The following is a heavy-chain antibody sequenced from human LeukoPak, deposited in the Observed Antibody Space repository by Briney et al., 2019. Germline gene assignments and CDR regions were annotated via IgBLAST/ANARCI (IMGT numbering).Heavy chain of an antibody. CDR3: ARDLSSGWSVVEDWFDP. CDR1: GFTFSSYW. J-gene: IGHJ5*02. V-gene: IGHV3-74*01. CDR2: INSDGSST. D-gene: IGHD6-19*01. Sequence: GGSLRLSCAASGFTFSSYWMHWVRQAPGKGLVWVSRINSDGSSTSYADSVKSRFTISRDNAKNTLYLQMDSLRAEDTAVYYCARDLSSGWSVVEDWFDPWGQGTLVTVSS.